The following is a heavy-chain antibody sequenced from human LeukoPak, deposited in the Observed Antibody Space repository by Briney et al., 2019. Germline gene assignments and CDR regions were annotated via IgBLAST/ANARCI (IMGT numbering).Heavy chain of an antibody. D-gene: IGHD3-10*01. CDR2: ISDSGSST. J-gene: IGHJ6*02. V-gene: IGHV3-23*01. CDR3: AKDESARVGMDV. Sequence: GGSLRLSCAASGFTFSSYAMSWVRQAPGKGLEWVSAISDSGSSTYYADSVKGRFTISRDNSKNTLYLQMNSLRAEDTAVYYCAKDESARVGMDVWGQGTTVTVSS. CDR1: GFTFSSYA.